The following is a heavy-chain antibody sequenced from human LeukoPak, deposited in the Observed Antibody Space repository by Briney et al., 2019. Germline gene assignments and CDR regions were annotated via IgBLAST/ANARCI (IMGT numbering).Heavy chain of an antibody. Sequence: GGSLRLSCAASGFTFSDYWKTWVRQAPGKGLEWVANIKRDGSEKYYVDSLKGRFTISRDNAKNSLYLQMNSLRVEDTAVYYCVRALVAAATPGAWFDSWGQGTLVTVSS. J-gene: IGHJ5*01. CDR3: VRALVAAATPGAWFDS. V-gene: IGHV3-7*01. CDR1: GFTFSDYW. CDR2: IKRDGSEK. D-gene: IGHD2-15*01.